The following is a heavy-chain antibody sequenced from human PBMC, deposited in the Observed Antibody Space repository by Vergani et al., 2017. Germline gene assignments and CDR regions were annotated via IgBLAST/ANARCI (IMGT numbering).Heavy chain of an antibody. V-gene: IGHV4-39*01. Sequence: QVQLQESGPGLVKPSQTLSLTCTVSGGSISSGSYYWGWIRQPPGKGLEWIGSIYYSGSTYYNPSLKSRVTISVDTSKNQFSLKLSSVTAADTAVYYCARHAPLWPDRGAGWFDPWGQGTLVTVSS. D-gene: IGHD2/OR15-2a*01. CDR1: GGSISSGSYY. J-gene: IGHJ5*02. CDR2: IYYSGST. CDR3: ARHAPLWPDRGAGWFDP.